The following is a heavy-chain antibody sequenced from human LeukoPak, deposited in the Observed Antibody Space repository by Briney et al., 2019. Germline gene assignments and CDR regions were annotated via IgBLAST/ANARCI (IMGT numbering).Heavy chain of an antibody. CDR2: IDEDGNEE. CDR1: GFTFETYW. Sequence: GGSLRLSCEVSGFTFETYWMSWVRQAPGKGLEWVANIDEDGNEEHYVRSAKGRFTISRDNAKNLVYLQMNSLRVDDTAVYYCTRGETMDVWGKGTTVTVSS. CDR3: TRGETMDV. J-gene: IGHJ6*03. V-gene: IGHV3-7*01. D-gene: IGHD5-24*01.